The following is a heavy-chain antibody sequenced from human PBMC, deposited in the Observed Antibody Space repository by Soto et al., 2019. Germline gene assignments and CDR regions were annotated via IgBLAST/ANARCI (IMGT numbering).Heavy chain of an antibody. CDR3: ARHGRGYYDSSGSAPDNRFDP. J-gene: IGHJ5*02. CDR1: GGSISSSSYY. Sequence: SETLSLTCTVSGGSISSSSYYWGWIRQPPGKGLEWIGSIYYSGSTYYNPSLKSRVTISVDTSKNQFSLKLSSVTAADTAVYYCARHGRGYYDSSGSAPDNRFDPWGQGTLVTVYS. CDR2: IYYSGST. V-gene: IGHV4-39*01. D-gene: IGHD3-22*01.